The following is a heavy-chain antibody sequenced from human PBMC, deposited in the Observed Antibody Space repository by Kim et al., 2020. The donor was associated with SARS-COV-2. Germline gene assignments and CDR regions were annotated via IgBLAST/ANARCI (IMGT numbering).Heavy chain of an antibody. D-gene: IGHD6-13*01. V-gene: IGHV3-33*01. CDR1: GFTFRSYG. J-gene: IGHJ4*02. CDR2: IWYDGSNT. Sequence: GGSLRLSCAASGFTFRSYGMHWVHQAPGKGLEWVAIIWYDGSNTYYADSVKGRFTISRDNSKNTLYLQMNSLRAEDTAIYYCARDTSSWYYFDYWGQGTLVTVSS. CDR3: ARDTSSWYYFDY.